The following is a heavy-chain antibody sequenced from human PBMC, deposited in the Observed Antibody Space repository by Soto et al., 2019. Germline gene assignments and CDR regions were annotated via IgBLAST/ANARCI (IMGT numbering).Heavy chain of an antibody. V-gene: IGHV1-69*08. D-gene: IGHD5-12*01. CDR2: IIPLLDIA. J-gene: IGHJ4*02. CDR3: GRDSPIGSTYSGYDGIDY. Sequence: QVQLVQSGAEVKKPGSSVKVSCKASGVTFTNDIITWVRQAPGQGLEWMGRIIPLLDIANYAQKFQGRVTITADKSTSTAYMELNSLRSEDTAVYYGGRDSPIGSTYSGYDGIDYWGQGTMVTVSS. CDR1: GVTFTNDI.